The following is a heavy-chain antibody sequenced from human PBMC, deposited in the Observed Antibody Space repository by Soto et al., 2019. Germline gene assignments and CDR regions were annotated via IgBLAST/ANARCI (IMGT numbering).Heavy chain of an antibody. CDR1: GYTFTTYG. D-gene: IGHD6-19*01. Sequence: QVQLEQSGAEVKKPGDSMKVSCKASGYTFTTYGISWVRQAPGQGLEWMGWINGYNGNTDYPQKLQGRVTMTTDTSTITAYMALRSLRSDDTAVYYCAREGSAPYCYYGMDVWGQGTTVTVSS. CDR2: INGYNGNT. CDR3: AREGSAPYCYYGMDV. J-gene: IGHJ6*02. V-gene: IGHV1-18*01.